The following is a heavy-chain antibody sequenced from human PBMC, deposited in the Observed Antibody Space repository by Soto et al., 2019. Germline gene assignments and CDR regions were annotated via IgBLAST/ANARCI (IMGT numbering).Heavy chain of an antibody. V-gene: IGHV3-23*01. Sequence: GGSLRLSCAASGFTFSSYAMSWVRQAPGKGLEWVSAISGSGGSTYYADSVKGRFTISRDNSKNTLYLQMNSLRAEDTAVYYCAKGYCSGGSCWIFPVDYWGQGTLVTVSS. D-gene: IGHD2-15*01. J-gene: IGHJ4*02. CDR2: ISGSGGST. CDR3: AKGYCSGGSCWIFPVDY. CDR1: GFTFSSYA.